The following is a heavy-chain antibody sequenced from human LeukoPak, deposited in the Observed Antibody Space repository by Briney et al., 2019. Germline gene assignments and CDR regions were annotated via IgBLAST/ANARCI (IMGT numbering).Heavy chain of an antibody. V-gene: IGHV4-61*08. D-gene: IGHD6-19*01. CDR1: GGSISSGGYY. J-gene: IGHJ6*02. CDR3: ARAVRDIAVAGFYYYYGMDV. Sequence: SETLSLTCTVSGGSISSGGYYWSWIRQPPGKGLEWIGYIYYSGSTNYNPSLKSRVTISVDTSKNQFSLKLSSVTAADTAVYYCARAVRDIAVAGFYYYYGMDVWGQGTTVTVSS. CDR2: IYYSGST.